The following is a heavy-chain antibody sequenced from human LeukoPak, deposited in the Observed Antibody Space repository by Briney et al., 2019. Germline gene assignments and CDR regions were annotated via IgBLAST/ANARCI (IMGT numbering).Heavy chain of an antibody. D-gene: IGHD4-23*01. CDR3: ARGRGDYGGNPFDY. CDR1: GYTFTGYY. V-gene: IGHV1-8*02. Sequence: GASVKVSCKASGYTFTGYYMHWVRQATGQGLEWMGWMNPNSGNTGYAQKFQGRVTMTRNTSISTAYMELSSLRSEDTAVYYCARGRGDYGGNPFDYWGQGTLVTVSS. CDR2: MNPNSGNT. J-gene: IGHJ4*02.